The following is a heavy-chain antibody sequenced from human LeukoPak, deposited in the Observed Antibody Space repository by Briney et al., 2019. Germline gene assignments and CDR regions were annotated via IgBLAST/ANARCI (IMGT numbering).Heavy chain of an antibody. Sequence: GGSLRLSCAASGFTFRSYAMTWVRQAPGKGLEWVSGISASGDSTNYADSVKGRFTISRDNSKNTLYLQLNNLRAEDTAVYYCASFLRGDLALVILDYWGQGTLVTVSS. CDR1: GFTFRSYA. CDR3: ASFLRGDLALVILDY. D-gene: IGHD2-21*01. V-gene: IGHV3-23*01. CDR2: ISASGDST. J-gene: IGHJ4*02.